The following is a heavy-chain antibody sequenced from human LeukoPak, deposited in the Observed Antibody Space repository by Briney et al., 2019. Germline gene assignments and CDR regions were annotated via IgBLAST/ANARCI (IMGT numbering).Heavy chain of an antibody. J-gene: IGHJ4*02. CDR3: TTDLRVPYYDFWSGLGLPTVRNDY. Sequence: GGSLRLSCAASGFTFSNAWMSWVRQAPGKGLEWVGRIKSKTDGGTTDYAAPVKGRFTISRDDSKNTLYLQMNSLKTEDTAVYYCTTDLRVPYYDFWSGLGLPTVRNDYWGQGTLVTVSS. D-gene: IGHD3-3*01. CDR2: IKSKTDGGTT. CDR1: GFTFSNAW. V-gene: IGHV3-15*01.